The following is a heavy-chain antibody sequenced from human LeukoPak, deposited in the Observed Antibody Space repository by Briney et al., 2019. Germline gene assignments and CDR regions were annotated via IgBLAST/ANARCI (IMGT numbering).Heavy chain of an antibody. CDR3: ASHVLIRAAAGLLDV. D-gene: IGHD6-13*01. Sequence: GGSLRFSCAASGFTVSSNYMSWVRQAPGKGLEWVSVIYSGGSTYYADSVKGRFTISRDNSKNTLYLQMNSLRAEDTAVYYCASHVLIRAAAGLLDVWGQGTTVTVSS. CDR2: IYSGGST. J-gene: IGHJ6*02. CDR1: GFTVSSNY. V-gene: IGHV3-53*01.